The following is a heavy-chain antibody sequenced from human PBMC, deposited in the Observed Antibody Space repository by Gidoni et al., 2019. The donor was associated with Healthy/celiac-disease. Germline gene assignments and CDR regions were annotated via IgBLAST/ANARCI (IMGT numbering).Heavy chain of an antibody. CDR1: GGTFSSYA. CDR3: ARSPYGMDV. V-gene: IGHV1-69*04. Sequence: QVQLVQSGAEVKKPRSSVQVSCKASGGTFSSYAISWVRQDPGQGLEWMGRIIPILGIANYAQKFQGRVTITADKSTSTAYMERSSLRSEDTAVYYCARSPYGMDVWGQGTTVTVSS. CDR2: IIPILGIA. J-gene: IGHJ6*02.